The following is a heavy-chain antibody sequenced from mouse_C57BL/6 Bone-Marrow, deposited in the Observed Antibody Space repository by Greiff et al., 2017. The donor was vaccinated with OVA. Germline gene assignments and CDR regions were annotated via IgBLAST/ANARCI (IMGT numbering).Heavy chain of an antibody. J-gene: IGHJ1*03. Sequence: QVQLQQSGAELARPGASVKLSCKASGYTFTSSGISWVKQRTGQGLEWIGEIYPRSGNTYYNEKFKGKATLTADKSSSTAYMELRSLTSDDSAVYFCARFYYSWYFDVWGTGTTVTVSS. CDR3: ARFYYSWYFDV. CDR2: IYPRSGNT. D-gene: IGHD1-1*01. CDR1: GYTFTSSG. V-gene: IGHV1-81*01.